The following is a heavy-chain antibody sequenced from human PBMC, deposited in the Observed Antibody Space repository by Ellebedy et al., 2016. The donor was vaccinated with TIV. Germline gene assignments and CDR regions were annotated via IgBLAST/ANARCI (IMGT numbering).Heavy chain of an antibody. CDR1: GDFVSSNSAA. CDR3: ARWYYDSSGFDF. D-gene: IGHD3-22*01. J-gene: IGHJ4*02. V-gene: IGHV6-1*01. CDR2: THYRSKWYN. Sequence: SQTLSLTCAISGDFVSSNSAAWIWIRQSPSRGLEWLGRTHYRSKWYNDYALSVKSRITINPDTSKNQISLQLNSVTPEDTAVYYCARWYYDSSGFDFWGQGTLVTVSS.